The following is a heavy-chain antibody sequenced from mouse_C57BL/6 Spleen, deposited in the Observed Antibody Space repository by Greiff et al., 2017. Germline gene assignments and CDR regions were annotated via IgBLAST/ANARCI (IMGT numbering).Heavy chain of an antibody. CDR1: GYTFTDYE. CDR3: TRRYGSSSLAMDY. CDR2: IDPETGGT. J-gene: IGHJ4*01. Sequence: QVQLKQSGAELVRPGASVTLSCKASGYTFTDYEMHWVKQTPVHGLEWIGAIDPETGGTAYNQKFKGKAILTADKSSSTAYMELRSLTSEDSAVYYGTRRYGSSSLAMDYWGQGTSVTVSS. V-gene: IGHV1-15*01. D-gene: IGHD1-1*01.